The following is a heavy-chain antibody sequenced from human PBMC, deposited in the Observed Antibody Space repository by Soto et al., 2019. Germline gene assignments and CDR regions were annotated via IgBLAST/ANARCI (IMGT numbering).Heavy chain of an antibody. V-gene: IGHV3-21*01. Sequence: EVQLVESGGGLVKPGGSLRLSCAASGFTFSSYSMNWVRQAPGKGLEWVSSISSSSSYINYADSVKGRFTISRDNAKNSLYLQMNSLRAEDTAVYYCARDGGTMVRGVIISYYGMDVWGQGTTVTVSS. D-gene: IGHD3-10*01. CDR1: GFTFSSYS. J-gene: IGHJ6*02. CDR3: ARDGGTMVRGVIISYYGMDV. CDR2: ISSSSSYI.